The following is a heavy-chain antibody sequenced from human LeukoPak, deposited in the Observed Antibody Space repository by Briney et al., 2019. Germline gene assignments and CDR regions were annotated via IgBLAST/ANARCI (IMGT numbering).Heavy chain of an antibody. D-gene: IGHD5-24*01. Sequence: SSYYWGWIRQPPGKGLEWVSVIYSGGSTYYADSVKGRFTISRDNSKNTLYLQMNSLRAEDTAVYYCARDYFSTIAFDIWGQGTMVTVSS. J-gene: IGHJ3*02. CDR2: IYSGGST. CDR3: ARDYFSTIAFDI. V-gene: IGHV3-66*01. CDR1: SSYY.